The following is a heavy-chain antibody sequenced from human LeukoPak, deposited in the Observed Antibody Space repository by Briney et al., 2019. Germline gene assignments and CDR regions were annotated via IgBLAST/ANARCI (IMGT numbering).Heavy chain of an antibody. J-gene: IGHJ3*02. V-gene: IGHV5-51*01. CDR1: GYTLSTHW. Sequence: GESLKISCQGSGYTLSTHWMGWVRQMPGKGLEWMGIIYPDDSDTRYSPSFQGQVTISADKSINTAYLQWSSLKASDTAMYYCGRRNYNKALDIWGQGTMVTVSS. CDR3: GRRNYNKALDI. D-gene: IGHD3-9*01. CDR2: IYPDDSDT.